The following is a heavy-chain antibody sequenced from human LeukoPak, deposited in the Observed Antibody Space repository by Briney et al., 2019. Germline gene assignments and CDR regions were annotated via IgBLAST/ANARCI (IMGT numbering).Heavy chain of an antibody. D-gene: IGHD2-21*02. CDR2: IYYSGSN. Sequence: SETLSLTCTVSGVSMSSYYWSWIRQPPGKGLEWIGYIYYSGSNKYNPSLKSRVAISIDTSKNQFSLKLNSVTTADTAVYYCARSPPYPCGGDCWGAFDLWGQGTLVPVSS. V-gene: IGHV4-59*01. J-gene: IGHJ3*01. CDR1: GVSMSSYY. CDR3: ARSPPYPCGGDCWGAFDL.